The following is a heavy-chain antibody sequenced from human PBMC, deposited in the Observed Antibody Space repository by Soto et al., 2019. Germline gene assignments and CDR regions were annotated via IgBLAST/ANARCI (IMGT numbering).Heavy chain of an antibody. Sequence: SETLSLTCTVSGGSISSGDYYWSWIRQPPGKGLEWIGYIYYSGSTYYNPSLKSRVTISVDTPKNQFSLKLSSVTAADTAVYYCAHYSNGRAFYIWGQGTMVTVSS. D-gene: IGHD5-18*01. CDR1: GGSISSGDYY. CDR3: AHYSNGRAFYI. J-gene: IGHJ3*02. CDR2: IYYSGST. V-gene: IGHV4-30-4*01.